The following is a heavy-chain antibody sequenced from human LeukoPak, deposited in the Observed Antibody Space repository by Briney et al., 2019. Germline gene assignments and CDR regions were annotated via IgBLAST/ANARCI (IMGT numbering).Heavy chain of an antibody. J-gene: IGHJ5*02. V-gene: IGHV1-18*01. CDR3: ARSAGGSRRYDP. Sequence: ASEKVSCKASGYTLTSYGISWVRQAPGQGLEWMGWISAYNGDTSYAQNLQGRVTMTTDTSTSTAYMELRSLRSDDTAVYYCARSAGGSRRYDPWGQGTLVTVSS. CDR1: GYTLTSYG. CDR2: ISAYNGDT. D-gene: IGHD1-26*01.